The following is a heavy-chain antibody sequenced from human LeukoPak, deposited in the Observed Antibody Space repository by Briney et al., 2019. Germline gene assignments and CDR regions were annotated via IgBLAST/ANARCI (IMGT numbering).Heavy chain of an antibody. V-gene: IGHV4-59*12. CDR2: IYYSGST. CDR1: GGSISSYY. CDR3: ARAAATVSLFDY. Sequence: SETLSLTCTVSGGSISSYYWSWIRQPPGKGLEWIGYIYYSGSTNYNPSLKSRVTISVDTSKNQFSLKLSSVTAADTAVYYCARAAATVSLFDYWGQGTLVTVAS. J-gene: IGHJ4*02. D-gene: IGHD4-17*01.